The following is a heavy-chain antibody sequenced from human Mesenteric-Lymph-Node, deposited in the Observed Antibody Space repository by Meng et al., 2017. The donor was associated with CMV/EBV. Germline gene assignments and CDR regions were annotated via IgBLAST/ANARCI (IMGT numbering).Heavy chain of an antibody. V-gene: IGHV4-61*03. CDR3: ARGTWAAAPSDY. CDR1: GGSVSSGSYY. CDR2: IYYSGNT. J-gene: IGHJ4*02. D-gene: IGHD6-13*01. Sequence: SETLSLTCTVSGGSVSSGSYYWSWIRQPPGKGLEFIGYIYYSGNTNYNPSLMSRVTISLDTSKNHFSLKLSSVTAADTAVYYCARGTWAAAPSDYWGQGILVIVSS.